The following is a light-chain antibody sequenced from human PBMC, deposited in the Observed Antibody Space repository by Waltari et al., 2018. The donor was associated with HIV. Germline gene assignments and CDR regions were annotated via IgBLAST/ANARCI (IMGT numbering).Light chain of an antibody. V-gene: IGKV1-NL1*01. CDR2: AAS. CDR1: KGISNS. J-gene: IGKJ1*01. Sequence: DIQMTQSPSSLSASVGASVTITCRPSKGISNSLAWYQQKPGKAPKLLVYAASRLESGVPSRFSGSGSGTDYSLTISSLQPEDFATYFCQQYYRSPRTFGQGTKVEIK. CDR3: QQYYRSPRT.